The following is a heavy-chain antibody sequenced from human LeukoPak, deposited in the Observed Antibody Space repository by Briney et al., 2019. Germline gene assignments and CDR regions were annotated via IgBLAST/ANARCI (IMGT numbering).Heavy chain of an antibody. CDR2: ISSSGSTI. CDR1: GFSSYA. Sequence: GGSLRLSCAASGFSSYAMSWVRQAPGKGLEWVSYISSSGSTIYYADSVKGRFTISRDNAKNSLYLQMNSLRAEDTAVYYCAREGVVVTNPMDVWGQGTTVTVSS. CDR3: AREGVVVTNPMDV. D-gene: IGHD2-21*02. J-gene: IGHJ6*02. V-gene: IGHV3-48*04.